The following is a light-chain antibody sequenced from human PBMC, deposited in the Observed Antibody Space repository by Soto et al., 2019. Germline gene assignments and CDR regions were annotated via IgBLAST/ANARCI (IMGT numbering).Light chain of an antibody. Sequence: QSVLTQPPSVSGAPGQRVTISCTGSSSNIGAGYDVHWYQQRPGTAPKLLIFGNINRPSGVPDRFSGSKSGTSASLAITGLQAEDEGDYYCSSYTSSSPVVFGGGTKLTVL. CDR3: SSYTSSSPVV. J-gene: IGLJ2*01. V-gene: IGLV1-40*01. CDR2: GNI. CDR1: SSNIGAGYD.